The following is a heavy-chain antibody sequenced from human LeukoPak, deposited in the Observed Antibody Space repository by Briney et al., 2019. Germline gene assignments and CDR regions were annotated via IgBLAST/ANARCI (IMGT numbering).Heavy chain of an antibody. D-gene: IGHD6-13*01. Sequence: PGGSLRLSCAASGFTVSNNYMSWVRQAPGKGLEWVSVIYSGGSTYYADSVKGRFTISRDNSKNTLYLQMNSLRAEDTAVYYCAKITTPGIAAAGTKNWFDPWGQGTLVTVSS. CDR3: AKITTPGIAAAGTKNWFDP. CDR1: GFTVSNNY. J-gene: IGHJ5*02. V-gene: IGHV3-53*01. CDR2: IYSGGST.